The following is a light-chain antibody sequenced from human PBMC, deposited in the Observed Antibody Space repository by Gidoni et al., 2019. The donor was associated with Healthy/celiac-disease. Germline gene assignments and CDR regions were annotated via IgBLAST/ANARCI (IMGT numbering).Light chain of an antibody. CDR3: QQYNNWPPWT. CDR1: QSVSSN. J-gene: IGKJ1*01. Sequence: EIVMTQSPATLSVSPGESATLSCRASQSVSSNLAWYQQKPGQAPRLLISGASTRATGIPARFSGSGSGTEFTLTISSLQSEDFAVYYCQQYNNWPPWTFGQGTKVEIK. V-gene: IGKV3-15*01. CDR2: GAS.